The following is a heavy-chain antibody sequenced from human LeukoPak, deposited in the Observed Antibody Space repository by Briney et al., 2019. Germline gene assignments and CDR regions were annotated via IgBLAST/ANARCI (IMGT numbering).Heavy chain of an antibody. D-gene: IGHD3-22*01. CDR1: GYTLTELS. CDR3: ATAGGGYDSSGPWYFDL. CDR2: FYPEDGET. Sequence: ASVTVSCKVSGYTLTELSMHWVRQAPGKGLEWMGGFYPEDGETIYAQKFQGRVTMTEDTSTDTAYMELSSLRYEDTAVYYCATAGGGYDSSGPWYFDLWGRGTLVTVSS. J-gene: IGHJ2*01. V-gene: IGHV1-24*01.